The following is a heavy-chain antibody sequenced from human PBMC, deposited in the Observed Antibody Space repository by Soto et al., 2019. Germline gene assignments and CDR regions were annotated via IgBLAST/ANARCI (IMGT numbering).Heavy chain of an antibody. CDR1: GGSISSSNW. Sequence: QVQLQESGPGLVKTSGTLSLTCAVSGGSISSSNWWSWVRQPPGKGLEWIGEIYHSGSTNYNPSLKSRVTISVDKSKNQFSLKLSSVTAADTAVYYCARDIPHYYDSSGSNNAFDIWGQGTMVTVSS. D-gene: IGHD3-22*01. J-gene: IGHJ3*02. CDR2: IYHSGST. V-gene: IGHV4-4*02. CDR3: ARDIPHYYDSSGSNNAFDI.